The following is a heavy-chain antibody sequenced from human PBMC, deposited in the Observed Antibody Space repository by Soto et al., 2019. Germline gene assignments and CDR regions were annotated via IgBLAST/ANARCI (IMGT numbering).Heavy chain of an antibody. D-gene: IGHD3-16*01. CDR2: LLRPGRCP. J-gene: IGHJ5*02. V-gene: IGHV3-23*01. CDR3: AKDAIANDGIWLMDS. Sequence: PGGSLRLCCAASGFNFSSYSMNWFRHAPGEGPDXVSGLLRPGRCPHYADSVKGRFTICGDNSANKVYLRMDSLRAEDTAIYYWAKDAIANDGIWLMDSWGQGTVVTVSS. CDR1: GFNFSSYS.